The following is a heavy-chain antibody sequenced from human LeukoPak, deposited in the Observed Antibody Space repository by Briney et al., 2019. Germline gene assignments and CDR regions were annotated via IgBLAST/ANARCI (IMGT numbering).Heavy chain of an antibody. V-gene: IGHV4-30-2*01. CDR2: IYHSGST. CDR3: ARHTGGWGSFDY. D-gene: IGHD7-27*01. CDR1: GXSLSSGGYS. Sequence: PSETLSLTCAVSGXSLSSGGYSWSWIRQPPGKGLEWIGYIYHSGSTYYNPSLKTRVTISVDTSKNQFSLKLSSVTAADTAVYYCARHTGGWGSFDYWGQGTLVTVSS. J-gene: IGHJ4*02.